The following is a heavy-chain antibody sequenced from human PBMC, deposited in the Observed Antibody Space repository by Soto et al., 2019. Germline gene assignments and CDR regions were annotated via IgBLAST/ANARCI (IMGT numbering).Heavy chain of an antibody. Sequence: XTLSLPCTVSGGSFSSSSYYWGWIRQPPGKGLEWIGSIYYSGSTYYKPSLKSRVNISVETSKNKFSLKLSSLTAAETAVYYCARQGLWSSSWENWFDPWGQGTLGTVS. CDR2: IYYSGST. CDR3: ARQGLWSSSWENWFDP. CDR1: GGSFSSSSYY. V-gene: IGHV4-39*01. J-gene: IGHJ5*02. D-gene: IGHD6-13*01.